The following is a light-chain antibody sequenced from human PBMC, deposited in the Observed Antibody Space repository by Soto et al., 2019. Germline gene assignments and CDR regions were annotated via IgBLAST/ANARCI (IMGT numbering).Light chain of an antibody. Sequence: EIVLTQSPATLSLSPGERATLSCRASQTFSSHLAWYQQKPGQAPRLLIYDATKRATGIPARFSGRGSGTDFTLTISSLEPEDFAVYCCQQRANWPPVITFGQGTRL. CDR2: DAT. CDR3: QQRANWPPVIT. J-gene: IGKJ5*01. V-gene: IGKV3-11*01. CDR1: QTFSSH.